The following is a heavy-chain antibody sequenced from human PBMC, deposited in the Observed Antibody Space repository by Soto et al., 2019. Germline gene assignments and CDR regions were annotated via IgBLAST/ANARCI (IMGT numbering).Heavy chain of an antibody. D-gene: IGHD3-10*01. CDR2: IGTAGDT. CDR3: ESMVRGVSGAMDV. Sequence: PGGSLSLSCSASGFTFSSYNMHWARQATGKGLEWVSAIGTAGDTYYPGSVKGRFTISRENAKNSLYLQMNSLRAEDTAVYYCESMVRGVSGAMDVWGQGTTVTVSS. CDR1: GFTFSSYN. J-gene: IGHJ6*02. V-gene: IGHV3-13*01.